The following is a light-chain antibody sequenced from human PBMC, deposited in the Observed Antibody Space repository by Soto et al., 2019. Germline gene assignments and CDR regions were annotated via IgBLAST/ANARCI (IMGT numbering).Light chain of an antibody. V-gene: IGLV7-43*01. J-gene: IGLJ2*01. CDR1: TGAVTSGYY. CDR2: STH. CDR3: LLYYDGVHLV. Sequence: QTVVTQEPSLTVSPGGTVTLTCASSTGAVTSGYYPNWFQQKPGQAPRALIYSTHYKHSWTPARFSGSLLGGKAALTLSGVQPEDEAEYYCLLYYDGVHLVFGGGTKLTVL.